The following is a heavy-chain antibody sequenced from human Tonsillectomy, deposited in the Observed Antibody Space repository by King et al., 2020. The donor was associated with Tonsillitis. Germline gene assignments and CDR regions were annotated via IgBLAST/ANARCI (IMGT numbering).Heavy chain of an antibody. V-gene: IGHV3-23*04. CDR2: ISGSGGST. J-gene: IGHJ4*02. D-gene: IGHD3-10*01. Sequence: VQLVESGGGLVQPGGSLGLSCAASGFTFSSYAMGWVRQAPGMGLEWVSGISGSGGSTYYADSVKGRFTISRDNFKNTLYLQMNSLRAEDTAVYYCAQDPLWFGERRFDSWGQGTLVTVSS. CDR1: GFTFSSYA. CDR3: AQDPLWFGERRFDS.